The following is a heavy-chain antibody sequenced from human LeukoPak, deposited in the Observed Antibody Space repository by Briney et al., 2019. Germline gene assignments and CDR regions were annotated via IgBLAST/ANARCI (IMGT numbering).Heavy chain of an antibody. CDR3: AAGAYDFWSGYYAVEVAFDI. CDR2: INPNSGGT. J-gene: IGHJ3*02. D-gene: IGHD3-3*01. V-gene: IGHV1-2*02. Sequence: SVKVSCKASGYTFTCYYMHWVRQAPGQGLEWMGWINPNSGGTNYAQTFHGRVTMTTDTSISTAYMELSRLRSDDTAVYCCAAGAYDFWSGYYAVEVAFDIWGQGTMVTVSS. CDR1: GYTFTCYY.